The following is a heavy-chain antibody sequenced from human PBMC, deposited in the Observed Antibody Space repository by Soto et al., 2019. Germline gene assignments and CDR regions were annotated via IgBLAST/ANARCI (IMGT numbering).Heavy chain of an antibody. Sequence: ASVKVSCKASGGTFSSYAISWVRQAPGQGLEWMGGIIPIFGTANYAQKFQGRVTITADESTSTAYMELSSLRSEDTAVYYCAREDTAMVNAPFDIWGQGTRVTVSS. J-gene: IGHJ3*02. CDR3: AREDTAMVNAPFDI. D-gene: IGHD5-18*01. CDR2: IIPIFGTA. V-gene: IGHV1-69*13. CDR1: GGTFSSYA.